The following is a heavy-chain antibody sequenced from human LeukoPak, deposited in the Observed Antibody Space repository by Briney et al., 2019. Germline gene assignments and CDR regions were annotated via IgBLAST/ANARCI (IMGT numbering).Heavy chain of an antibody. J-gene: IGHJ5*01. Sequence: GGSLRLSCAASGFKFGDYSMNWVRQAPGKGLEWVSFISSSSGATYIADSLKGRFAISRDNAKNSLYLLMTTLRPEDTAVYYCARGLTSDRRNWFDSWGQGTLVIVSS. CDR2: ISSSSGAT. CDR1: GFKFGDYS. D-gene: IGHD3-10*01. CDR3: ARGLTSDRRNWFDS. V-gene: IGHV3-21*01.